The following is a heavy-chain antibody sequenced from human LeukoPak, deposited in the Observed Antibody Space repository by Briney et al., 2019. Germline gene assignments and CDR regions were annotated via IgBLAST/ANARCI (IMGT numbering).Heavy chain of an antibody. J-gene: IGHJ3*02. Sequence: PGGSLRLSCAASGFTFSSYNMNWVRQAPGKGLEWVSSISTGFDYIYYADSMKGRFTISRDNAKNSLYLRMDSLRAEDTAVYYCARTFIQTTANDAFDIWGQGTMVTVSS. V-gene: IGHV3-21*01. CDR3: ARTFIQTTANDAFDI. CDR1: GFTFSSYN. CDR2: ISTGFDYI. D-gene: IGHD1-1*01.